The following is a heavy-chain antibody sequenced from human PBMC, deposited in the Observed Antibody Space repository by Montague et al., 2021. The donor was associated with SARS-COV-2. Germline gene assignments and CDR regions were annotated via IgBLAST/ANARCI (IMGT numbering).Heavy chain of an antibody. Sequence: SETLSLTCTVSGGSVSSDNWWTWVRQPPGKGLEWIGEIYHSGTTNYNPSLQSRVTISVDKSRNHLSLNLRSVTAADTAMYYCALPLGGARFDPWGPGILVTVSS. J-gene: IGHJ5*02. CDR1: GGSVSSDNW. CDR2: IYHSGTT. V-gene: IGHV4-4*02. CDR3: ALPLGGARFDP. D-gene: IGHD1-26*01.